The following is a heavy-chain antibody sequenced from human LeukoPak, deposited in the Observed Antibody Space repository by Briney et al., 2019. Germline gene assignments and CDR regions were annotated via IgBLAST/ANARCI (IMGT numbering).Heavy chain of an antibody. Sequence: ASVTVSCKASGYTFTMYTISWVRQAPGQGLEWIGWINTNTGNPTYAQGFTGRFVFSLDTPVSTAYLQISSLKAEDTATYYCARETPAAGGNWFDPWGQGSLVTVSS. D-gene: IGHD1-14*01. J-gene: IGHJ5*02. CDR1: GYTFTMYT. CDR3: ARETPAAGGNWFDP. CDR2: INTNTGNP. V-gene: IGHV7-4-1*02.